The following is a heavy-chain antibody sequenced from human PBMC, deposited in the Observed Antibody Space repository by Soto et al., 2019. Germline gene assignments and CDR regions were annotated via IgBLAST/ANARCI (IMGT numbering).Heavy chain of an antibody. J-gene: IGHJ3*02. Sequence: SETLSLTCTVSGGSISSGDYYWSWIRQPPGKGLEWIGYIYYSGGTYYNPSLKSRVTISVDTSKNQFSLKLSSVTAADTAVYYCARYGYYDSSGYAQAFDIWGQGTMVTVSS. CDR2: IYYSGGT. V-gene: IGHV4-30-4*01. CDR3: ARYGYYDSSGYAQAFDI. D-gene: IGHD3-22*01. CDR1: GGSISSGDYY.